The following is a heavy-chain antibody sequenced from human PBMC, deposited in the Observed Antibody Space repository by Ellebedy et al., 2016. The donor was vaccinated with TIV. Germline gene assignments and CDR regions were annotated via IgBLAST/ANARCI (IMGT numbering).Heavy chain of an antibody. D-gene: IGHD3-10*01. CDR1: GFTFSSYA. CDR2: ISYDGSNK. Sequence: GGSLRLSXAASGFTFSSYAMHWVRQAPGKGLEWVAVISYDGSNKYYADSVKGRFTISRDNAKNSLYLQMNSLRAEDTAVYYCARDVPYYYGSGSYFPQMDGDYWGQGTLVTVSS. V-gene: IGHV3-30-3*01. J-gene: IGHJ4*02. CDR3: ARDVPYYYGSGSYFPQMDGDY.